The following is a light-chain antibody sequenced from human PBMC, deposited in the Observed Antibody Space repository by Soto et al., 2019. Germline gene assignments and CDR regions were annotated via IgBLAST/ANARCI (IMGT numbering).Light chain of an antibody. CDR3: SSFTSSTSYV. CDR1: SSEVGSYNS. Sequence: QCVLTQPASVSGSHGRSIAITYTGTSSEVGSYNSVSWYQQYPGKAPKLMIHDVNNRPSGISDRFSGSKSGNTASLTISGLQAEDEADYYCSSFTSSTSYVFGTGTKVTVL. V-gene: IGLV2-14*03. CDR2: DVN. J-gene: IGLJ1*01.